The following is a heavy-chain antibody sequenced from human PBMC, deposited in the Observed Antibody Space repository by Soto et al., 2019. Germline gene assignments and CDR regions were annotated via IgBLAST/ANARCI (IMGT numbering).Heavy chain of an antibody. CDR2: ISGSGGST. CDR3: AKALGVLAHKYNWFDP. J-gene: IGHJ5*02. V-gene: IGHV3-23*01. D-gene: IGHD2-8*01. Sequence: EVQLLESGGGLVQPGGSLRLSCAAYGFTFSSYAMSWVRQAPGKGLEWVSAISGSGGSTYYADSVKGRFTITRDNSKNTLHLQMNSLTAEDTALYHCAKALGVLAHKYNWFDPSGQRSLLTVS. CDR1: GFTFSSYA.